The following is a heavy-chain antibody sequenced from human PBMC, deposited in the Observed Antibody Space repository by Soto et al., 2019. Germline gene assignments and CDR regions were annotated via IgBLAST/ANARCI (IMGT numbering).Heavy chain of an antibody. CDR2: IWYDGSNK. Sequence: QVQLVESGGGVVQPGRSLRLSCAASGFTFSSYGMHWVRQAPGKGLEWVAVIWYDGSNKYYAAFVNGRFTVSRDNSKNTLYMQMSSLRVEDAAVYYCAREMGPLRPLFDYWGQGTLVTVSS. J-gene: IGHJ4*02. CDR3: AREMGPLRPLFDY. D-gene: IGHD3-16*01. V-gene: IGHV3-33*01. CDR1: GFTFSSYG.